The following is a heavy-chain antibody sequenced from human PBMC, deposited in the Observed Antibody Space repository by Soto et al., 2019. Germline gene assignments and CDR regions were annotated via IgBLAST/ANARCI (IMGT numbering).Heavy chain of an antibody. Sequence: SETLCLTCTVSGASISSYYWSWIRQTTGKGLEWIGYIYYSGSTNYNPSLKSRVTISVDTSKNQFSLKLSSVTAADTAVYYCARPHGGSSGWDNWFDPWGQGTLVTVSS. CDR3: ARPHGGSSGWDNWFDP. J-gene: IGHJ5*02. CDR2: IYYSGST. CDR1: GASISSYY. D-gene: IGHD6-25*01. V-gene: IGHV4-59*01.